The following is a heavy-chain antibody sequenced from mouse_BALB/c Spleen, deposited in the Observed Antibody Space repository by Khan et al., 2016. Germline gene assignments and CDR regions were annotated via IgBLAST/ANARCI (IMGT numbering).Heavy chain of an antibody. CDR1: GYAFSSYW. J-gene: IGHJ2*01. CDR3: ARTGDGYYLDY. D-gene: IGHD2-3*01. CDR2: IYPGDGDT. V-gene: IGHV1-80*01. Sequence: QVQLQQSGAELVRPGSSVKISCKASGYAFSSYWMNWVKQRPGQGLEWIGQIYPGDGDTNYNGKFKGKATLTADKSSSTAYMQLSSLTSEDSAVYFWARTGDGYYLDYWGQGTTLTVSS.